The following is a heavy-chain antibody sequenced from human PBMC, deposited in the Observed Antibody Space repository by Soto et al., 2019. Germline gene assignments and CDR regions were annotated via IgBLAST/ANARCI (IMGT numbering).Heavy chain of an antibody. CDR3: AKDRTPVAGTWWFDP. J-gene: IGHJ5*02. Sequence: GGSLRLSXAASGFTFSSYAMSWVRQAPGKGLEWVSAISGSGGSTYYADSVKGRFTISRDNSKNTLYLQMNSLRAEDTAVYYWAKDRTPVAGTWWFDPWGQGTLVTVSS. D-gene: IGHD6-19*01. CDR2: ISGSGGST. CDR1: GFTFSSYA. V-gene: IGHV3-23*01.